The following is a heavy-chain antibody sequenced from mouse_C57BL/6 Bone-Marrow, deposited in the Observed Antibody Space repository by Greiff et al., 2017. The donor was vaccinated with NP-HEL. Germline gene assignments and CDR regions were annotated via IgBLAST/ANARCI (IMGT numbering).Heavy chain of an antibody. J-gene: IGHJ4*01. CDR1: GYTFTSYG. V-gene: IGHV1-81*01. Sequence: VQLKESGAELARPGASVKLSCKASGYTFTSYGISWVKQRTGQGLEWIGEIYPRSGNTYYNEKFKGKATLTADKSSSTAYMELRSLTSEDSAVYFCARFRYYYAMDYWGQGTSVTVSS. CDR3: ARFRYYYAMDY. CDR2: IYPRSGNT.